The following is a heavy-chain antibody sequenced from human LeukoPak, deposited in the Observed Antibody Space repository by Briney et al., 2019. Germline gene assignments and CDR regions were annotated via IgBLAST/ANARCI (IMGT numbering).Heavy chain of an antibody. Sequence: PGGSLRLSCAASGLTFTSYGMHWVRQAPGKGLEWVAVIWYDGTIKYYEDSVKGRFTISRDNSKNTLYLQMNSLRAEDTAVYYCAARDSYGYKGPFDYWGQGTLVTVSS. D-gene: IGHD5-18*01. CDR1: GLTFTSYG. CDR2: IWYDGTIK. J-gene: IGHJ4*02. CDR3: AARDSYGYKGPFDY. V-gene: IGHV3-33*01.